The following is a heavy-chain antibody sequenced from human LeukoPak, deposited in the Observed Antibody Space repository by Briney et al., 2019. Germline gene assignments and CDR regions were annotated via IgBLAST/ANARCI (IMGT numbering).Heavy chain of an antibody. CDR2: ISGSSGST. D-gene: IGHD3-22*01. CDR3: AKVTGDSYDSSGYYYVGYFDY. V-gene: IGHV3-23*01. Sequence: SGGSLRLSCAASGFTFSSYAMSWVRQAPGKGLEWVSDISGSSGSTHYADSVKGRFTISRDNSKNTLYLQMHSLRAEDTAVYYCAKVTGDSYDSSGYYYVGYFDYWGQGTLVTVSS. J-gene: IGHJ4*02. CDR1: GFTFSSYA.